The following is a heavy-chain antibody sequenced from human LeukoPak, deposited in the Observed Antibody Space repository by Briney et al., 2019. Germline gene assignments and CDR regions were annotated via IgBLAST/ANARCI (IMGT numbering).Heavy chain of an antibody. D-gene: IGHD3-10*01. J-gene: IGHJ3*02. CDR3: ARVYGFGEYRGAFDI. CDR2: INPNSGGT. CDR1: GYTFTGYY. V-gene: IGHV1-2*02. Sequence: ASVKVSCKASGYTFTGYYMHWVRQAPGQGLEWMGWINPNSGGTNYAQKFQGRVTMTRDTSISTAYMELSRLRSDDTAAYYCARVYGFGEYRGAFDIWGQGTMVTVSS.